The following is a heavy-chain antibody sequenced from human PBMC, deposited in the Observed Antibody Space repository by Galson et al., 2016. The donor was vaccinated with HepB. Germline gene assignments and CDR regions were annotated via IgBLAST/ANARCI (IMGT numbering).Heavy chain of an antibody. CDR3: ARVVTPMAAANRGFGS. J-gene: IGHJ5*02. Sequence: TWVRQAPGKGLEWVSSITPGSTYTHFADSVKGRFTISRDDAENSLYLHMNSLRAEDTALYYCARVVTPMAAANRGFGSWGQGTQVVVSS. D-gene: IGHD6-13*01. CDR2: ITPGSTYT. V-gene: IGHV3-21*01.